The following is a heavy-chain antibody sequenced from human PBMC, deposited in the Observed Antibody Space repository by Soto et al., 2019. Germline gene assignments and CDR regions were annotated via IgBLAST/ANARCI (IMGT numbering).Heavy chain of an antibody. CDR1: GYTFTSYD. CDR2: MNPNSGNT. J-gene: IGHJ3*02. CDR3: ARDVLRYFDWLRGGAFDI. V-gene: IGHV1-8*01. D-gene: IGHD3-9*01. Sequence: ASVKVSCKASGYTFTSYDINWVRQATGQGLEWMGWMNPNSGNTGYAQKFQGRVTMTRNTSISTAYMELSSLRSEDTAVYYCARDVLRYFDWLRGGAFDIWGQGTMVTVSS.